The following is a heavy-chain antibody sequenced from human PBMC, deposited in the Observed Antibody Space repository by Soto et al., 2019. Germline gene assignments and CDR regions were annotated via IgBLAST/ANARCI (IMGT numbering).Heavy chain of an antibody. J-gene: IGHJ4*02. D-gene: IGHD6-19*01. V-gene: IGHV3-23*01. Sequence: EVQLLESGGGLVQPGGSLRLSCAASRFTLTNYAIGWVRQAPEKGLEWVSTISDDGGTTYYAPSVRGRFTVSRDNSKDTLFLQMDSLRVEDTAVYHCASLVPYTSPKGSFERWGQGTLVTVSS. CDR2: ISDDGGTT. CDR3: ASLVPYTSPKGSFER. CDR1: RFTLTNYA.